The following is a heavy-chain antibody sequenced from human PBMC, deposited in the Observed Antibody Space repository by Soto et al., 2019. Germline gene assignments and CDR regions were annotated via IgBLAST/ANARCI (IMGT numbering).Heavy chain of an antibody. D-gene: IGHD2-8*02. CDR1: GTSISGDYW. Sequence: QVQLQESGPGLVKPSDTLSLTCAGSGTSISGDYWWGWIRQTPGKGLEWIGYISSGGATHYNPSLGSRLTMSVDTSRSQFSLKLSSVTAVDAALYYCTRKTGGYYFFEYWGRGTLVTVSS. V-gene: IGHV4-28*01. CDR2: ISSGGAT. J-gene: IGHJ4*02. CDR3: TRKTGGYYFFEY.